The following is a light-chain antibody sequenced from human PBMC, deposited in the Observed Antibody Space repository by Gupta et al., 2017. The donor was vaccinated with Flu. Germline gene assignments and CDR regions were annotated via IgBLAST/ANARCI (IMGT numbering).Light chain of an antibody. J-gene: IGLJ1*01. V-gene: IGLV1-51*02. CDR2: ENN. CDR1: SSNIGNTY. CDR3: GTWDGSLRTDV. Sequence: GTISCSGSSSNIGNTYVSWYQQLPGTAPKLLIYENNKRPSGIPDRFSGSKSGTSAALGITGLQTGDEADYYCGTWDGSLRTDVLGNGTQVTV.